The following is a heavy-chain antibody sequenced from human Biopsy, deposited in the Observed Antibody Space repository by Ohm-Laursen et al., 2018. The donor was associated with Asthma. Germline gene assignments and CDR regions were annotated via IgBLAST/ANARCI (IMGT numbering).Heavy chain of an antibody. CDR3: ARDVDLRSVY. CDR2: ISGSGGTT. D-gene: IGHD2-15*01. V-gene: IGHV3-23*01. J-gene: IGHJ4*02. Sequence: SLRLSCAASGFSILTYAMSWVRQAPGKGLEWVSDISGSGGTTYYADSVKGRFTISRDISTNTVYLQMDSLSADDTAVYYCARDVDLRSVYWGQGTLVSVSS. CDR1: GFSILTYA.